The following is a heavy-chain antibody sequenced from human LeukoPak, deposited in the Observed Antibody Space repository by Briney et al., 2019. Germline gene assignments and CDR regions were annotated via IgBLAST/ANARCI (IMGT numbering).Heavy chain of an antibody. Sequence: GRSLRLSCAASGFTFSSYAMSWVRQAPGKGLEWVSAISGRGGSTYYADSVKGRFTISRDNSKNTLYLQMNSLRAEDTAVYYCAKDLKWEIIVGPATGYWGQGTLVTVSS. D-gene: IGHD1-26*01. CDR2: ISGRGGST. J-gene: IGHJ4*02. CDR1: GFTFSSYA. CDR3: AKDLKWEIIVGPATGY. V-gene: IGHV3-23*01.